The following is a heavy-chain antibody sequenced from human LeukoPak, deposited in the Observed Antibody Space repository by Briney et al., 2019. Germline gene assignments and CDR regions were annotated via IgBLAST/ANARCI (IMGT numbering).Heavy chain of an antibody. Sequence: GGSLRLSCAGSGFTFSSYAMSWVRQAPGKGLEWVSGISGSGGSTYYADSVKGRFTISRDNSKNTLYLQMNSLRAEDTAVYYCAKTQLGIGDAFDIWGQGTMVTVSS. D-gene: IGHD7-27*01. CDR3: AKTQLGIGDAFDI. CDR1: GFTFSSYA. V-gene: IGHV3-23*01. J-gene: IGHJ3*02. CDR2: ISGSGGST.